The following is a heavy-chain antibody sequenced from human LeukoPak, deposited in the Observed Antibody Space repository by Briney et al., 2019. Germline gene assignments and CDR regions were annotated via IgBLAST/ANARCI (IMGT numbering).Heavy chain of an antibody. CDR2: ISADNGKT. D-gene: IGHD3-22*01. V-gene: IGHV1-18*01. CDR3: VRGFPPRREYDSSGYYSYYFDY. J-gene: IGHJ4*02. CDR1: GYTFTSYG. Sequence: ASVKVSCKTSGYTFTSYGISWVRQAPGQGLEWMGWISADNGKTNYAQKLQGRVTMTTDTSTSIAYMELRSLRSDDTAVYYCVRGFPPRREYDSSGYYSYYFDYWGQGTLVTVSS.